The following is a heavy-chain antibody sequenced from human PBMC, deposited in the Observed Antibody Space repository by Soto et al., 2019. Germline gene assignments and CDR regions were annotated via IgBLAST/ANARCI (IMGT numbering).Heavy chain of an antibody. Sequence: GGSLRLSCAASGFTFSSYAMSWVRQAPGKGLEWVSAISGSGGSTYYADSVKGRFTISRDNSKNTLYLQMNSLRAEDTAVYYCTTSRYYDFWSGYYTHPDYWGQGTLVTVSS. J-gene: IGHJ4*02. CDR2: ISGSGGST. CDR1: GFTFSSYA. D-gene: IGHD3-3*01. CDR3: TTSRYYDFWSGYYTHPDY. V-gene: IGHV3-23*01.